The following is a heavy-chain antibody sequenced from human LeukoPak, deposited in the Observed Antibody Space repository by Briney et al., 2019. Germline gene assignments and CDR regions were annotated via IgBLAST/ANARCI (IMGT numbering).Heavy chain of an antibody. V-gene: IGHV3-30*18. CDR2: ISYDGSNK. CDR1: GFTFSSYG. J-gene: IGHJ6*03. D-gene: IGHD2-2*01. Sequence: GGSLRLSCAASGFTFSSYGMHWVRQAPGKGLEWVAVISYDGSNKYYADSVKGRFTISRDNSKNTLYLQMNSLRAEDTAVYYCAKSDIVVVPAAYYYYMDVWGKGTTVTVSS. CDR3: AKSDIVVVPAAYYYYMDV.